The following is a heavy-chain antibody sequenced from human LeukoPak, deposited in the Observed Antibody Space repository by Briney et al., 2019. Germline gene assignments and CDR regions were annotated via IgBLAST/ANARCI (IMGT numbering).Heavy chain of an antibody. CDR3: ARHEVAMADTAY. J-gene: IGHJ4*02. CDR2: IYHSGST. D-gene: IGHD6-19*01. V-gene: IGHV4-39*01. Sequence: SETLSLTCTASGGSISRSLYYWGWIRQPPGKGLEWIGSIYHSGSTYYNPFLKSRVTIAVDTSKNQFSLKLSSVTAADTAVYYCARHEVAMADTAYWGQGILVTVSS. CDR1: GGSISRSLYY.